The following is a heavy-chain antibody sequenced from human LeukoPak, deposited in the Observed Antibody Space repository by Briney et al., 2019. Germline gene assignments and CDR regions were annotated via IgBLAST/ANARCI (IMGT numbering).Heavy chain of an antibody. V-gene: IGHV4-39*01. CDR3: ARTRGTTVISPMDY. Sequence: SETLSLTCTVSGGSISSSSYYWGWIRQPPGKGLEWIGSIYYSGSTYYNPSLKSRVTISVDTSKKQFSLKLSSVTAADTAVYYCARTRGTTVISPMDYWGQGTLVTVSS. D-gene: IGHD4-23*01. CDR2: IYYSGST. CDR1: GGSISSSSYY. J-gene: IGHJ4*02.